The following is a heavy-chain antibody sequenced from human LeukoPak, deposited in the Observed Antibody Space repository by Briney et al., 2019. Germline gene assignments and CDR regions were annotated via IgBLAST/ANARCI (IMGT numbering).Heavy chain of an antibody. CDR2: IYYSGSS. CDR1: GVSISSSPYH. D-gene: IGHD3-22*01. CDR3: AREIDYDSTAYVY. Sequence: SETLSLTCSVSGVSISSSPYHWGWIRQPPGKGLEWVGSIYYSGSSYSNPSLPSRVTMSIDTAKNQFSLKLSSVTAADTAVYYCAREIDYDSTAYVYWGRGTLVTVSS. V-gene: IGHV4-39*02. J-gene: IGHJ4*02.